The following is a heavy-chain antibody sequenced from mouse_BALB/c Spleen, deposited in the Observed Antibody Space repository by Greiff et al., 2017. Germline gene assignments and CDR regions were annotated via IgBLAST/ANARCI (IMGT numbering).Heavy chain of an antibody. Sequence: VKVVESGAELVRPGTSVKVSCKASGYAFTNYLIEWVKQRPGQGLEWIGVINPGSGGTNYNEKFKGKATLTADKSSSTAYMQLSSLTSDDSAVYFCAILLRYAMDYWGQGTSVTVSS. V-gene: IGHV1-54*01. CDR2: INPGSGGT. CDR1: GYAFTNYL. J-gene: IGHJ4*01. D-gene: IGHD1-1*01. CDR3: AILLRYAMDY.